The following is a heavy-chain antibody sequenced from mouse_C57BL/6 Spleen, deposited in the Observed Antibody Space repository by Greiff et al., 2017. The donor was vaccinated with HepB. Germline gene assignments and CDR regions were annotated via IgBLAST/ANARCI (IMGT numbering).Heavy chain of an antibody. J-gene: IGHJ4*01. V-gene: IGHV1-81*01. Sequence: VQLQQSGAELARPGASVKLSCKASGYTFTSYGISWVKQRPGQGLEWIGEIYPRSGNTYYNEKFKGKATLTADKSSSTAYMELRSLTSEDSAVYFCASTVVAPLDYWGQGTSVTVSS. CDR3: ASTVVAPLDY. CDR2: IYPRSGNT. CDR1: GYTFTSYG. D-gene: IGHD1-1*01.